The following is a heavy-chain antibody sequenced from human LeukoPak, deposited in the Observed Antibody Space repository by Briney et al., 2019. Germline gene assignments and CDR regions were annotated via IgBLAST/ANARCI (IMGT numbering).Heavy chain of an antibody. CDR2: IWYDGTNK. D-gene: IGHD3-22*01. Sequence: GRSLRLSCAASGFTFSSYGMHWVRQAPGKGLEWVAVIWYDGTNKYYVDSVKGRFTISRDNSKNTLYLQMNSLRVEDTAVYYCARDGPESSSGYSFDYWGQGTLVTVSS. J-gene: IGHJ4*02. CDR3: ARDGPESSSGYSFDY. CDR1: GFTFSSYG. V-gene: IGHV3-33*01.